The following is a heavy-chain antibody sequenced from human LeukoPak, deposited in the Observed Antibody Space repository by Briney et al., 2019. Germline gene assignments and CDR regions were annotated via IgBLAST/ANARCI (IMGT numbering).Heavy chain of an antibody. J-gene: IGHJ4*02. V-gene: IGHV3-7*03. CDR2: IKQDGSEK. CDR3: AATYQLLYY. Sequence: GGSLRLSCAASGFTFSNYWMSWVRQAPGKGLEWVANIKQDGSEKNYVDSVKGRFTISRDNSKNTLYLQMNSLRAEDTAVYYCAATYQLLYYWGQGTLVTVSS. CDR1: GFTFSNYW. D-gene: IGHD2-2*01.